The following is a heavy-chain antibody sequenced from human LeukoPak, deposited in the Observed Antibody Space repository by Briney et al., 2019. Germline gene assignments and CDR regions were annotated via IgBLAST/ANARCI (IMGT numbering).Heavy chain of an antibody. CDR1: GGSFSGYY. Sequence: SETLSLTCAVYGGSFSGYYWSWIRQPPGKGLDWIGEINHSGSTNYNPSLKSRVTISVDTSKNQFSLKLSSVTAADTAVYYCARDKLGYCSSTSCYKGFDPWGQGTLVTVSS. CDR3: ARDKLGYCSSTSCYKGFDP. V-gene: IGHV4-34*01. J-gene: IGHJ5*02. CDR2: INHSGST. D-gene: IGHD2-2*02.